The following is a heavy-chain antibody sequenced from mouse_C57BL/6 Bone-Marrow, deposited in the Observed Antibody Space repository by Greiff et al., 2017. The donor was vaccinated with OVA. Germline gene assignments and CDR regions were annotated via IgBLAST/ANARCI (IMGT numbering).Heavy chain of an antibody. CDR3: TTLYPSYYAMDY. CDR1: GFNIKDDY. J-gene: IGHJ4*01. V-gene: IGHV14-4*01. CDR2: IDPENGDT. Sequence: VHVKQSGAELVRPGASVKLSCTASGFNIKDDYMHWVKQRPEQGLEWIGWIDPENGDTEYASKFQGKATITADTSSNTAYLQLSSLTSEDTAVYYCTTLYPSYYAMDYWGQGTSVTVSS.